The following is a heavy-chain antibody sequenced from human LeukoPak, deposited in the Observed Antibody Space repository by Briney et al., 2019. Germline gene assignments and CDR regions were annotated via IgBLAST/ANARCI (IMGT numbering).Heavy chain of an antibody. CDR3: ARGTQSIGMDV. D-gene: IGHD2-2*01. V-gene: IGHV4-61*02. CDR1: GGSISSGSYY. Sequence: PSETLSLTCTVSGGSISSGSYYWSWIRQPAGKGLEWIGRIYTSGSTNYNPSLKSRVTMSVDTSKNQFSLKLSSVTAADTAVYYCARGTQSIGMDVWGQGTTVTVSS. J-gene: IGHJ6*02. CDR2: IYTSGST.